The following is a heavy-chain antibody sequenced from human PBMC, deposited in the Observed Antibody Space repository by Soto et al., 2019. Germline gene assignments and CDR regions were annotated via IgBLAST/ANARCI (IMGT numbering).Heavy chain of an antibody. CDR1: GFIFTAYG. J-gene: IGHJ6*02. D-gene: IGHD2-2*01. V-gene: IGHV1-18*01. CDR3: ATESGDIGAVPTATGASYHGMDV. Sequence: ASVKVSCKASGFIFTAYGISWVRQAPGQGLEWMGWMSAYDGNAKYAQKLQDRVTMTTDTSTSTAYMELRSLRSDDTAVDYCATESGDIGAVPTATGASYHGMDVWGQGTTVTVSS. CDR2: MSAYDGNA.